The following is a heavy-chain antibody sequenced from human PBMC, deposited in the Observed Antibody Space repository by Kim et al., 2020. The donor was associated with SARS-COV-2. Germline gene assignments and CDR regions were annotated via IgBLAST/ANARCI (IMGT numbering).Heavy chain of an antibody. CDR2: IRPDGSQK. CDR3: ARDPVCVAY. J-gene: IGHJ4*02. CDR1: GFIFSDYW. V-gene: IGHV3-7*03. Sequence: GGSLRLSCAASGFIFSDYWMSWVRQAPGKGLEWVANIRPDGSQKSYGDSVKGRFTISRDNAQNSLYLQMNSLRAEDTDVYYCARDPVCVAYWGQGTLV. D-gene: IGHD3-16*01.